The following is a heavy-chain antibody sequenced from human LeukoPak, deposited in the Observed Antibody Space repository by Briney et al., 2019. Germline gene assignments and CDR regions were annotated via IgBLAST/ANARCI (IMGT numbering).Heavy chain of an antibody. CDR2: ISYDGSNK. CDR1: GFVFSSYG. Sequence: GGSLRLSCAASGFVFSSYGMHWVRQAPGKGLEWVAVISYDGSNKNYADSVKGRFTISRDNSKNTLFVQMNSLRVEDTAVYYCAKSVAATVVTPPQDYWGQGTLVTVSS. CDR3: AKSVAATVVTPPQDY. D-gene: IGHD4-23*01. J-gene: IGHJ4*02. V-gene: IGHV3-30*18.